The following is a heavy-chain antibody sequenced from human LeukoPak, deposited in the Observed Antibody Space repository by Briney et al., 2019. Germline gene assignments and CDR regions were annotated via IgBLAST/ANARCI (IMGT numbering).Heavy chain of an antibody. D-gene: IGHD3-9*01. V-gene: IGHV4-34*01. CDR1: GGSFIGYF. CDR2: INHSEST. J-gene: IGHJ4*02. Sequence: PSETLSLTCAVYGGSFIGYFWSWIRQPPGKGLAGIGEINHSESTNYNPSLKCRVTISVATSKNQFSLKLSSVTAADTAVYYCARFYDILTGYHSDYWGQGTLVTVSS. CDR3: ARFYDILTGYHSDY.